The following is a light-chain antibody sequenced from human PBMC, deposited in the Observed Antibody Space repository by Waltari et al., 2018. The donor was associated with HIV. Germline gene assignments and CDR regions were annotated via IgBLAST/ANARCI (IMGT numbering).Light chain of an antibody. Sequence: IQITQSPCSLSASVGDRVTITFRASQSNSNYLNWYQQKPGKAPKLLIYAASSLQSGVPSRFSGSGSGTEYTLTISSLQPEEFATYYCQQSYSTPYTFGQGTKLEIK. J-gene: IGKJ2*01. CDR2: AAS. V-gene: IGKV1-39*01. CDR1: QSNSNY. CDR3: QQSYSTPYT.